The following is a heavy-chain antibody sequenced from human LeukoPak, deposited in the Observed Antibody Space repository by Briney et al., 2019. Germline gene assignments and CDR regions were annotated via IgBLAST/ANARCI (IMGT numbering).Heavy chain of an antibody. D-gene: IGHD5-18*01. Sequence: GGSLRLSCAASGFTFSSYGMHWVRQAPGKGLEWVAVISYDGSNKYYADSVKGRFTISRDNSKNTLYLQMNSPRAEDTAVYYCAKVDTAMADLIDYWGQGTLVTVSS. J-gene: IGHJ4*02. CDR2: ISYDGSNK. CDR1: GFTFSSYG. CDR3: AKVDTAMADLIDY. V-gene: IGHV3-30*18.